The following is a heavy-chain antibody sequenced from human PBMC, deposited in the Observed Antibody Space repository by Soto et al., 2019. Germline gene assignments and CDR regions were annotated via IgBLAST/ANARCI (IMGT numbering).Heavy chain of an antibody. CDR1: GFTFNSYY. CDR2: IHPNGVST. CDR3: ARRILPGDDFDS. J-gene: IGHJ4*02. Sequence: QVQLVQSGAEVKKPGASVKVSCKASGFTFNSYYMHWVRQAPGRGLEWMGMIHPNGVSTGYAPKFQGRVTMTRDTSTSTVSMELSSLRSEDTAVYYCARRILPGDDFDSWGQGTLVTVSS. V-gene: IGHV1-46*02.